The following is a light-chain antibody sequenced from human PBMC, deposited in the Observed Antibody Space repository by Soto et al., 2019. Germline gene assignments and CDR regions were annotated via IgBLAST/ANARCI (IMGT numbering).Light chain of an antibody. V-gene: IGLV2-14*01. CDR2: KVN. J-gene: IGLJ2*01. CDR1: SSDVGGYNY. Sequence: QSVLTQPASVSGSPGQAITLSCTGTSSDVGGYNYVSWYQQHPGKAPKLIIYKVNIRPSGVSNRFSGSKSGNTASLTISGLQADDEADYYCSSYTSRSTWVFGRGTKVTVL. CDR3: SSYTSRSTWV.